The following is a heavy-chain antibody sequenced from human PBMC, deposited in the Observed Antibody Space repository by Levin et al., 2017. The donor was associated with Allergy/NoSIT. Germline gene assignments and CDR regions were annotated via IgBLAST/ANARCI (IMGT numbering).Heavy chain of an antibody. D-gene: IGHD6-13*01. CDR2: INYSGKT. V-gene: IGHV4-39*01. CDR1: CDSVRSTSYY. CDR3: ARLARSSYFALPFAYYALDV. J-gene: IGHJ6*02. Sequence: SQTLSLTCTVSCDSVRSTSYYWGWIRQSPGKGLEWIGNINYSGKTYSNPSLKSRVTISIDTSKNQFSLKLYSVTAADTAVYYCARLARSSYFALPFAYYALDVWGQGTSVTVSS.